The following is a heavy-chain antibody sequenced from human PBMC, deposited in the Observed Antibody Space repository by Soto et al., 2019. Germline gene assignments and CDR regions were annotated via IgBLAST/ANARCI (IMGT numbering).Heavy chain of an antibody. CDR2: ISFDGSTK. J-gene: IGHJ4*02. D-gene: IGHD2-8*02. CDR3: TGQIASGY. V-gene: IGHV3-30*03. CDR1: GFTFSNSG. Sequence: QVQLVESGGGVVQPGRSLRLSCAASGFTFSNSGMHWVRQAPGKGLEWVAVISFDGSTKYYADSVKGRFTISRDNSKNTLYLEMNSLRGDDAAVDYCTGQIASGYWGQGTLVTVSS.